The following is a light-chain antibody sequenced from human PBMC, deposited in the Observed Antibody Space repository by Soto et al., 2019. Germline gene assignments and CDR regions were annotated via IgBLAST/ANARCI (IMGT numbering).Light chain of an antibody. CDR2: DAS. V-gene: IGKV3-11*01. CDR3: QQRSNWPIT. J-gene: IGKJ5*01. Sequence: EIVLTQSPATLSVSPGDRVTLSCRASQSVAINLAWDQQNAGQAPRLLVYDASNRATGIPARFSGSGSGTDFTLTISSLEPEDFAVYYCQQRSNWPITFGQGTRLEIK. CDR1: QSVAIN.